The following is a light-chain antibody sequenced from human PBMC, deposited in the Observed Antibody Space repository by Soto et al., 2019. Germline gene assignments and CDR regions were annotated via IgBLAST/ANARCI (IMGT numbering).Light chain of an antibody. CDR1: SSDVGGYDY. CDR3: TSYAGSNNVL. Sequence: ALTQPPSASGSPGQSVTISCTGTSSDVGGYDYVSWYQQHPGKAPKLMIYEVSKRRSGVPDRFSGSKSGNTASLTVSGLQAEDEGDYYCTSYAGSNNVLFGGGTKVTVL. V-gene: IGLV2-8*01. J-gene: IGLJ2*01. CDR2: EVS.